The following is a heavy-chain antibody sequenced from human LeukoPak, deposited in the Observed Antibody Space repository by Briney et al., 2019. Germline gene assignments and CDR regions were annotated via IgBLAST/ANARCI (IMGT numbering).Heavy chain of an antibody. Sequence: SETLSLTCTVSGGSISSYYWSWIRQPPGKGLEWIGYVYYSGDTNYNPSLKSRVTMSLDTSKNQVSLRLSSVTAADTAVYYCARHPFATPFDYWGRGTLLTVSS. CDR1: GGSISSYY. D-gene: IGHD2-15*01. CDR2: VYYSGDT. CDR3: ARHPFATPFDY. V-gene: IGHV4-59*08. J-gene: IGHJ4*02.